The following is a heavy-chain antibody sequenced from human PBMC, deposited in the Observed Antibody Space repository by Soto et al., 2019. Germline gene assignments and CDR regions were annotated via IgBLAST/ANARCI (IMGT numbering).Heavy chain of an antibody. CDR1: GYTFTSYY. Sequence: QVQLVQSGAEVKKPGASVKVSCKASGYTFTSYYMHWVRQAPGQGLEWMGIINPSGGSTSYAQKFXGRVTMXRXTSXXTVYMELSSLRSXDXAVXXXXXXXXXXXDNRRLDAXDI. CDR3: XXXXXXXXDNRRLDAXDI. V-gene: IGHV1-46*01. D-gene: IGHD3-16*02. J-gene: IGHJ3*02. CDR2: INPSGGST.